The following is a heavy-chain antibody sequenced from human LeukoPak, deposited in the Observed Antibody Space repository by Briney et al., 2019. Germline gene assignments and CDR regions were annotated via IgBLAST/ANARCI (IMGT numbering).Heavy chain of an antibody. D-gene: IGHD1-20*01. V-gene: IGHV3-23*01. CDR3: ASGLGITGNPSYYYYYYMDV. J-gene: IGHJ6*03. Sequence: GGSLRLSCAASGFTFSSYAMSWVRQAPGKGLEWVSAISGSGGSTYYADSVKGRFTISRDNSKNMLYLQMNSLRAEDTAVYYCASGLGITGNPSYYYYYYMDVWGKGTTVTVSS. CDR1: GFTFSSYA. CDR2: ISGSGGST.